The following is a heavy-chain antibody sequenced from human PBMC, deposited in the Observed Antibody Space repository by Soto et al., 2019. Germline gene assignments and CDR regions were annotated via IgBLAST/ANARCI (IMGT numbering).Heavy chain of an antibody. Sequence: PSESLSLTYTDSGGSISSSSYFWGWIRQPPGKGLEWIGSIYYSGSTYYNPSLKSRVTISVDTSKNQFSLKLSSVTAADTAVYYCASPKIAFYNWFDPWGQG. V-gene: IGHV4-39*01. CDR3: ASPKIAFYNWFDP. D-gene: IGHD3-3*02. CDR1: GGSISSSSYF. J-gene: IGHJ5*02. CDR2: IYYSGST.